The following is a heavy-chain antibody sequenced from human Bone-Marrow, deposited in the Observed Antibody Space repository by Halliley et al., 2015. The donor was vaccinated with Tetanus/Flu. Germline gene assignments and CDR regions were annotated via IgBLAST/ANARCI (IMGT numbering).Heavy chain of an antibody. CDR3: SRRQTGNSIYNWFDP. Sequence: LRLSCTVSGDSINSYYWSWIRQPSGKGLEWIGYIYYSGSTNYNPSLKSRVTISVDTSKNQFSLRLSSVTAADTAVYYCSRRQTGNSIYNWFDPWGQGNLVTVSS. V-gene: IGHV4-59*01. CDR1: GDSINSYY. D-gene: IGHD7-27*01. J-gene: IGHJ5*02. CDR2: IYYSGST.